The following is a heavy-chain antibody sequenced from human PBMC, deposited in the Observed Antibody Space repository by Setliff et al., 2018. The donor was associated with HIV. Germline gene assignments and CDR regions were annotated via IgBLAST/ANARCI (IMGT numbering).Heavy chain of an antibody. V-gene: IGHV4-34*01. Sequence: SETLSLTCAVYGGAFSGYYWTWIRQSPGRGLEWNGEVNHKGVANYSPSLMRRATISADTSKNQFSLRLSSVTAADTALYFCTRAQIAAPRPFDYWGQGTLVTVSS. D-gene: IGHD2-21*01. J-gene: IGHJ4*02. CDR2: VNHKGVA. CDR1: GGAFSGYY. CDR3: TRAQIAAPRPFDY.